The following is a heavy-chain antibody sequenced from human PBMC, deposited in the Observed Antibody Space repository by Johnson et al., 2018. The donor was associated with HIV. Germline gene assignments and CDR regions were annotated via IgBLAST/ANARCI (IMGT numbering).Heavy chain of an antibody. CDR3: ARESDILTGYPNAFDI. Sequence: VQLVESGGGLVQPGKSLRLSCAASGFTVSSNYMSWVRQAPGKGLEWVSVIYSGGSTDYADSVKGRFTISRDNSKNTLYLQMNSLRAEDTAVYYCARESDILTGYPNAFDIWGQGTMVTVSS. CDR1: GFTVSSNY. V-gene: IGHV3-53*01. J-gene: IGHJ3*02. D-gene: IGHD3-9*01. CDR2: IYSGGST.